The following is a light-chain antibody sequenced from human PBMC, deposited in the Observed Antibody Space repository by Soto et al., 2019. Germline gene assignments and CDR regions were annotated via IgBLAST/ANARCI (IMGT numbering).Light chain of an antibody. CDR2: SAS. Sequence: DIQMTQSPSSVSASVGDRVTITSRASQAINRWLAWHQHKPGKAPDLLILSASSLQSGVPSKFSGSGSGTDFTLTITNLQPEDVRTYYCQQCHSFPLSFGPGTKVDLK. CDR1: QAINRW. CDR3: QQCHSFPLS. V-gene: IGKV1-12*01. J-gene: IGKJ3*01.